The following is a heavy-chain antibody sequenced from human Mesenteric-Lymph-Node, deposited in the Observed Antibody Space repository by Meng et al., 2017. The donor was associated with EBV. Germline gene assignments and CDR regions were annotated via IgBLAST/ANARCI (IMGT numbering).Heavy chain of an antibody. V-gene: IGHV4-61*01. CDR3: ARDRGWELLDY. CDR1: GASGSGDSFY. Sequence: QGQLLAAGPGLVKPSETLSPTCTVSGASGSGDSFYWSWIRQPPGKGLEWIGFIYDSGITHYSPSLKSRVTISVDTSKNQFSLELRSMTPADTAVYYCARDRGWELLDYWGQGTLVTVSS. J-gene: IGHJ4*02. D-gene: IGHD1-26*01. CDR2: IYDSGIT.